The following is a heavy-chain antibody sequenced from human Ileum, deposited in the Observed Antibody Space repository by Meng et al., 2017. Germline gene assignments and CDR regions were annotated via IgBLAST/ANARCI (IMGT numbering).Heavy chain of an antibody. CDR2: IFWDDDK. CDR3: AYRDPEIRGAMSP. V-gene: IGHV2-5*02. D-gene: IGHD3-10*01. CDR1: GFSLTTYGVG. Sequence: SGPTLVKPTQTLTLTCTFSGFSLTTYGVGVGWIRQSPGKALEWLALIFWDDDKRYSASLQSRLTISKDTSKNQVVLTMANVDPVDTATYFCAYRDPEIRGAMSPWGQGILVTVSS. J-gene: IGHJ5*02.